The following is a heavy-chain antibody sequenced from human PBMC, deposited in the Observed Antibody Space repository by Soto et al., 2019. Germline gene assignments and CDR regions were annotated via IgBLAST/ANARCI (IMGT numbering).Heavy chain of an antibody. D-gene: IGHD3-22*01. CDR3: ARVDSSGYQPFDY. CDR1: GGYIISGDYY. Sequence: PSETLSHTCPVSGGYIISGDYYWSWIRKPPGKGLEWIGYIYYSGSTYYNPSLKSRVTISVDTSKNQFSLKLSSVTAADTAVYYCARVDSSGYQPFDYWGQGTLVTVSS. V-gene: IGHV4-30-4*01. J-gene: IGHJ4*02. CDR2: IYYSGST.